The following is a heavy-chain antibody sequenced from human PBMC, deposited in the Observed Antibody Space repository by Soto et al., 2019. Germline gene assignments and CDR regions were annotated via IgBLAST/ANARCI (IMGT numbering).Heavy chain of an antibody. Sequence: LSLTCTVSGGSISSYYWSWIRQPAGKGLEWIGRIYTSGSTNYIPSLKSRVTMSVDTSKNQFSLKLSSVTAADTAVYYCARGASSGWINWFDPWGQGTLVTVSS. J-gene: IGHJ5*02. CDR3: ARGASSGWINWFDP. D-gene: IGHD6-19*01. CDR2: IYTSGST. CDR1: GGSISSYY. V-gene: IGHV4-4*07.